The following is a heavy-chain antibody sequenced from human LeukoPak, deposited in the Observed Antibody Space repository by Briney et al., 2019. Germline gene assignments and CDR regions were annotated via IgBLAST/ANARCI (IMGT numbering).Heavy chain of an antibody. D-gene: IGHD2-21*01. Sequence: SETLSLTCTVSGGSISSYYWSWIRQPPGKGLEWIGYIYYSGSTNYNPSLKSRVTISVDTSKNQFSLKLSSVTAADTAVYCCARAPREKQPPHIWGRGTLVTVSS. V-gene: IGHV4-59*01. CDR1: GGSISSYY. J-gene: IGHJ4*02. CDR2: IYYSGST. CDR3: ARAPREKQPPHI.